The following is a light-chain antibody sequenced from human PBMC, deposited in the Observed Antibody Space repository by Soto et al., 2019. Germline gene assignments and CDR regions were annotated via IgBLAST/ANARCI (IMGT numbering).Light chain of an antibody. J-gene: IGLJ2*01. CDR3: SSYTGSSTPLV. CDR1: SSDVGGYNY. V-gene: IGLV2-14*01. Sequence: QSALNQPASVSGSPGQSITISCTGTSSDVGGYNYVSWYQQHPGKAPKLMIYDVSNRPSGVSNRFSGSKSGNTASLTISGLQAEDEADYYCSSYTGSSTPLVFGGGTKVTV. CDR2: DVS.